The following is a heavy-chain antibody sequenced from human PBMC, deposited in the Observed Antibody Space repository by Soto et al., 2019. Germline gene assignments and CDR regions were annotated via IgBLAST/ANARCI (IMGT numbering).Heavy chain of an antibody. CDR3: AKDLYKTGTTGSFDY. J-gene: IGHJ4*02. CDR1: GFTFSSYA. CDR2: ISGSGGST. Sequence: GGSLRLSCAASGFTFSSYAMSWVRQAPGKGLEWVSAISGSGGSTYYADSVKGRFTISRDNSKNTLYLQMNSLRAEDTAVYYCAKDLYKTGTTGSFDYWGQGTLVTVSS. D-gene: IGHD1-7*01. V-gene: IGHV3-23*01.